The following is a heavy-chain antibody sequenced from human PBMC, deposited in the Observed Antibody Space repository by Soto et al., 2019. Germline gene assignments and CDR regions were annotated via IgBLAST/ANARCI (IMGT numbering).Heavy chain of an antibody. CDR2: ISYDGSNK. CDR1: GFTFSSYA. J-gene: IGHJ4*02. V-gene: IGHV3-30-3*01. CDR3: VRGVPYCDY. D-gene: IGHD1-1*01. Sequence: QVQLVESGGGVVQPGRSLRLSCAASGFTFSSYAMHWVRQAPGKGLEWVAVISYDGSNKYYADSVKGRFTISRDNSKDQLYLQMNSLRAEDTGVYYCVRGVPYCDYWGQGTLVTVSS.